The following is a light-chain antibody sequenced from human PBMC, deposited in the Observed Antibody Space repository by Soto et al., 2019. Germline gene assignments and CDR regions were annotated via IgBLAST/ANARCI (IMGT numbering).Light chain of an antibody. V-gene: IGLV2-8*01. J-gene: IGLJ1*01. CDR2: EVS. Sequence: QSVLTQPPSASGSPGQSVTISCAGTSSDFGGYNYVSWYQQYPGKVPKLMIYEVSERPSGVPDRFSGSKSGNTAFLTVSGLQAEDEADYYCLSYADTAYVFGTGTKVTVL. CDR3: LSYADTAYV. CDR1: SSDFGGYNY.